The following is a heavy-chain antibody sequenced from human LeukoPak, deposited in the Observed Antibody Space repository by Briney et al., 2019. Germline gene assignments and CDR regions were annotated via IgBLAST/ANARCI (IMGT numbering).Heavy chain of an antibody. J-gene: IGHJ2*01. D-gene: IGHD3-22*01. CDR1: GVTFSSYA. CDR2: IIPIFGTA. V-gene: IGHV1-69*06. Sequence: SVKVSCKASGVTFSSYAISWVRQAPGQGLEWMGRIIPIFGTANYAQKFQGRVTITADKSTSTAYMELSSLRSEDTAVYYSASPAGCYDSSGFHLWGRGTLVTVSS. CDR3: ASPAGCYDSSGFHL.